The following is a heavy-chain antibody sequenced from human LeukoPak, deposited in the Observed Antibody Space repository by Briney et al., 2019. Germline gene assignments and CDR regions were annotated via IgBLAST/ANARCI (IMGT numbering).Heavy chain of an antibody. D-gene: IGHD3-3*01. CDR3: XXXXGKATIFDY. CDR2: ISGSGGST. V-gene: IGHV3-23*01. Sequence: PGGSLRLSCAASGFTFSSYAMSWVRQAPGKGLEWVSAISGSGGSTYYADSVKGRFTISRDNSKNTLYLQMNSLRAEDTAVYYXXXXXGKATIFDYWGQGTLVTVSS. CDR1: GFTFSSYA. J-gene: IGHJ4*02.